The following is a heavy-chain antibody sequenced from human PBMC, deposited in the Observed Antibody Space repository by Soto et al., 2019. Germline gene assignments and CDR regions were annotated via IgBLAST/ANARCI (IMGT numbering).Heavy chain of an antibody. Sequence: PSETLSLTCSVSGGSISSGGYYWNWIRQHPGTGLEWIGYVYYSGSTQYNPSLKNRVSLSVDTSKNQFSLNLSSVTAADTAVYFCARDAFYADHYAFDIWGQGIKVTVSS. CDR2: VYYSGST. D-gene: IGHD2-2*01. CDR1: GGSISSGGYY. V-gene: IGHV4-31*03. CDR3: ARDAFYADHYAFDI. J-gene: IGHJ3*02.